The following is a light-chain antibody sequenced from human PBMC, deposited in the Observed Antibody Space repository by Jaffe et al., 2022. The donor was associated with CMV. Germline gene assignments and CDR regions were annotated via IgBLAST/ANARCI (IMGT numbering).Light chain of an antibody. CDR1: QGIGRH. V-gene: IGKV1-9*01. CDR3: QQLNDFVLT. J-gene: IGKJ4*01. Sequence: DIQLTQSPSFLSASVGDRVTITCRASQGIGRHLAWYQQKPGKAPKLLIYGVSTLQRGVPSRFSGRGSGTDFTLTISSLQTEDFATYYCQQLNDFVLTFGGGTKVDIK. CDR2: GVS.